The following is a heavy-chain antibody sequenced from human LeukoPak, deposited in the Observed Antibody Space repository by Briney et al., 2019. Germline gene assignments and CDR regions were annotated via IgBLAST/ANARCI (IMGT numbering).Heavy chain of an antibody. Sequence: GGSLRLSCAASGFTFSDYSMNWVRQAPGKGLEWISYIGIDSGNTNYADSVKGRFTISGDKAKNSLYLQKNSMRVEDTAVYYCARDYKYAFDNWGQGTLVTVSS. CDR1: GFTFSDYS. CDR3: ARDYKYAFDN. V-gene: IGHV3-48*01. D-gene: IGHD5-24*01. J-gene: IGHJ4*02. CDR2: IGIDSGNT.